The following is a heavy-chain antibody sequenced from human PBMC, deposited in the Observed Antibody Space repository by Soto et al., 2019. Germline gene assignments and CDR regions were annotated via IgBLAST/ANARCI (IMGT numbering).Heavy chain of an antibody. Sequence: ASVKVSCKASGYTFTSYSITWVRQAPGQGLEWMGWISAHNGNTKYAQKLQGRVTMIIDTSTSTAYMEVRSLRSDDTAVYYCARDTAMALPDAWGQGTLVTVSS. CDR2: ISAHNGNT. D-gene: IGHD5-18*01. V-gene: IGHV1-18*01. CDR3: ARDTAMALPDA. CDR1: GYTFTSYS. J-gene: IGHJ4*02.